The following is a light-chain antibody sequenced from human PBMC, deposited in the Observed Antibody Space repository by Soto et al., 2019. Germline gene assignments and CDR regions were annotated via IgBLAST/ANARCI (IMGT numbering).Light chain of an antibody. Sequence: QSALAQRASVSGSAGQSITISCTGTSSDVGSYNLVSWYQQYSGKAPKLLIYEVNKRPSGVSNRFSGSKSGNTASLTISGLQAEDEADYYCCSYAGIRVFGTGTKVTVL. CDR2: EVN. J-gene: IGLJ1*01. CDR1: SSDVGSYNL. CDR3: CSYAGIRV. V-gene: IGLV2-23*02.